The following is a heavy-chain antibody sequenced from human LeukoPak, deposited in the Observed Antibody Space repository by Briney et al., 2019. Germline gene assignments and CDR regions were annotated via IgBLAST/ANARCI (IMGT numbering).Heavy chain of an antibody. CDR3: VREREGSNSEH. CDR2: IYSDGNT. V-gene: IGHV3-53*01. CDR1: GFTVSNNR. J-gene: IGHJ1*01. D-gene: IGHD1-26*01. Sequence: PGGSLRLSCAASGFTVSNNRLRWVRQAPGMGLEGVSTIYSDGNTYYPDSVKGRFTISRDGSKNTLYLQLNSLRTEDTAIYYCVREREGSNSEHWGQGTMVTVSS.